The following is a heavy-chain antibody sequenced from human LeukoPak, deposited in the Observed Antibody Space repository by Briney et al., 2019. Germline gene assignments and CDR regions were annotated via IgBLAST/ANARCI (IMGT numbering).Heavy chain of an antibody. J-gene: IGHJ3*02. CDR3: ARLDYGDYRGAFDI. D-gene: IGHD4-17*01. Sequence: SETLSLTCTVSGGSISSSSYYWGWIRQPPGKRLEWIGSIYYSGSTYYNPSLKSRVTISVDTSKNQFSLKLSSVTAADTAVYYCARLDYGDYRGAFDIWGQGTMVTVSS. CDR1: GGSISSSSYY. V-gene: IGHV4-39*01. CDR2: IYYSGST.